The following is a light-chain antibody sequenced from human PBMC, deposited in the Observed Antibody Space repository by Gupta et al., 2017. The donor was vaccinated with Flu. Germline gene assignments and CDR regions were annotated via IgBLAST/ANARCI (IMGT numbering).Light chain of an antibody. J-gene: IGKJ1*01. CDR1: QGIRND. CDR3: LQHNSYHPWT. Sequence: SSLSASVGDRVTITCRASQGIRNDLGWYQQKPGKATKSLIYAASRLQSGVPSRFSGSGSGTEFTLTISSLKPEDFATYDCLQHNSYHPWTFGQGTKVEIK. CDR2: AAS. V-gene: IGKV1-17*01.